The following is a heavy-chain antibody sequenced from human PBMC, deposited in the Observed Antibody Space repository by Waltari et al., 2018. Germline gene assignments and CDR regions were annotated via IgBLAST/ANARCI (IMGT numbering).Heavy chain of an antibody. CDR1: GFTFSTYN. V-gene: IGHV3-48*04. CDR3: ARLSTTRSDAFDI. Sequence: EVQLVESGGGLVQPGGSLRLSCAASGFTFSTYNMNWVRQAPGKGLEWVSYISTSSSTIYYADSVKGRFTISRDNAKNSLYLQMNSLRVEDTAVYYCARLSTTRSDAFDIWGQGTMVTVSS. CDR2: ISTSSSTI. J-gene: IGHJ3*02. D-gene: IGHD1-1*01.